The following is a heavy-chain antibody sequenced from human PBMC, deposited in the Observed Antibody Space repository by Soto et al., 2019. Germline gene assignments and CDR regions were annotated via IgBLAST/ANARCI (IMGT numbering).Heavy chain of an antibody. D-gene: IGHD1-20*01. V-gene: IGHV3-23*01. CDR3: TRETVAGITGLDY. CDR1: GFNVGAFA. Sequence: PGGSLRLSCAASGFNVGAFAVNWVRQAPGKGLEWVSGISVSDAFIYYADSVRGRFSISRDASENILYLQMNSLRVDGTALYYCTRETVAGITGLDYWGPGTLVTVSS. J-gene: IGHJ4*02. CDR2: ISVSDAFI.